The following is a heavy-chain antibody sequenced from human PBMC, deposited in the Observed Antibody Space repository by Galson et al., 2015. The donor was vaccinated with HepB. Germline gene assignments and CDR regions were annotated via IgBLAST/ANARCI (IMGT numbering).Heavy chain of an antibody. D-gene: IGHD3-3*01. Sequence: SLRLSCAASGFTFSGYGMSWVRQAPGKGLKWVSGISGSGGNTYYEDSVKGRFTISRDNSKNTLYLQMNSLRAEDTAVYYCAKSVFGGVSYYYGMDVWGQGTTVTVSS. CDR3: AKSVFGGVSYYYGMDV. J-gene: IGHJ6*02. CDR2: ISGSGGNT. CDR1: GFTFSGYG. V-gene: IGHV3-23*01.